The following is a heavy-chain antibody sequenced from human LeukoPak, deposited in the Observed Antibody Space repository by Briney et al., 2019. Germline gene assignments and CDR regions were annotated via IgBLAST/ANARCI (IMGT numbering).Heavy chain of an antibody. J-gene: IGHJ4*02. CDR2: INPSGGST. V-gene: IGHV1-46*01. CDR3: ARDGSPRTFDY. Sequence: GASVKVSCTASGYTFTSYYMHWERQAPGQGLEWMGIINPSGGSTSYAQKFQGRVTMTRDTSTSTVYMELSSLRSEDTAVYYCARDGSPRTFDYWGQGTLVTVSS. CDR1: GYTFTSYY. D-gene: IGHD6-6*01.